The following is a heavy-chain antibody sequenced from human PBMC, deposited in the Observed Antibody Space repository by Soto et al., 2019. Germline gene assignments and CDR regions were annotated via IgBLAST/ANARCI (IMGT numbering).Heavy chain of an antibody. CDR2: INAGNGNT. D-gene: IGHD2-21*02. Sequence: QVQLVQSGAEEKKPGASVKVSCKASGYTFTSYAMHWVRQAPGQRLEWMGWINAGNGNTKYSQKFQGRVTITRDTAASTVYMGLSSLGSEDTAVYYCARAWVVVTAPDYWGQGTLVTVSS. CDR3: ARAWVVVTAPDY. J-gene: IGHJ4*02. V-gene: IGHV1-3*05. CDR1: GYTFTSYA.